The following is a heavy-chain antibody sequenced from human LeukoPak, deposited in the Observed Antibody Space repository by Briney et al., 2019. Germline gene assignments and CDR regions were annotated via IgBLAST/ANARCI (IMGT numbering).Heavy chain of an antibody. Sequence: GGSLRLSCAASGLTFSSHWMSWVRQAPGKGLEWVANIKKDGSEKYYVDAVKGRFTISRDNAKTSLYLQMNSLRAEDTAVYYCARDLSGIAGCTYGRGIDYWGQGTLVTVSS. CDR1: GLTFSSHW. V-gene: IGHV3-7*01. D-gene: IGHD6-13*01. CDR3: ARDLSGIAGCTYGRGIDY. CDR2: IKKDGSEK. J-gene: IGHJ4*02.